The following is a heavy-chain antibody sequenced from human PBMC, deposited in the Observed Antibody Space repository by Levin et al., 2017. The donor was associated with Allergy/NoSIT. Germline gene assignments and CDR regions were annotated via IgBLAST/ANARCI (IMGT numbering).Heavy chain of an antibody. J-gene: IGHJ2*01. CDR3: ARDRNWGTVNWYFDL. CDR2: IWYDGSNK. D-gene: IGHD3-16*01. V-gene: IGHV3-33*01. CDR1: GFTFSRYG. Sequence: PGGSLRLSCAASGFTFSRYGMHWVRQAPGKGLEWVGVIWYDGSNKKYADSVKGRFTISRDNSKNTVYLQMNSLRDEDTAVYYCARDRNWGTVNWYFDLWGRGTLVTVSS.